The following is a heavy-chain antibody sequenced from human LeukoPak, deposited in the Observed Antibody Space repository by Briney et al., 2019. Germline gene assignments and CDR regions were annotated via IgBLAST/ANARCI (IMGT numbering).Heavy chain of an antibody. CDR1: GFTFSSYA. J-gene: IGHJ4*02. CDR2: ISGSGGST. CDR3: ARASNYYDSSGYYSVGY. D-gene: IGHD3-22*01. V-gene: IGHV3-23*01. Sequence: SGGSLRLSCAASGFTFSSYAMSWVRQAPGKGLEWVSAISGSGGSTYYADSVKGRFTISRDNSKNTLYLQMNSLRAEDTAVYYCARASNYYDSSGYYSVGYWGQGTLVTVSS.